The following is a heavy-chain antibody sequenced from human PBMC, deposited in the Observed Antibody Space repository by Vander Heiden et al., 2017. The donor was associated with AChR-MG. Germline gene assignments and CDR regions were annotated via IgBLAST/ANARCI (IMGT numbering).Heavy chain of an antibody. J-gene: IGHJ4*02. Sequence: QVQLVQSGAEVKKPGASVKVSCKASGYTFTGYYMPWVRQAPGQGLEWMGWINPNSGGTNYAQKFQGRVTMTRDTSISTAYMELSRLRSDDTAVYYCARAGRRHCSSTSCYNFDYWGQGTLVTVSS. CDR3: ARAGRRHCSSTSCYNFDY. D-gene: IGHD2-2*02. CDR2: INPNSGGT. V-gene: IGHV1-2*02. CDR1: GYTFTGYY.